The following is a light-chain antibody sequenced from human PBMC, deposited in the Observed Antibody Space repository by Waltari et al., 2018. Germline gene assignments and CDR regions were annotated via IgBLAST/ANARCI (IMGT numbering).Light chain of an antibody. J-gene: IGKJ4*01. CDR3: HQSSSIPLT. CDR1: QSIGSS. V-gene: IGKV6-21*01. CDR2: CTS. Sequence: EIVLTQSPDFQSVTPKEKVTITCRASQSIGSSLHWYQQKPDQSPKLLIKCTSQSYSGVPARFSGSRSGTDFTLTINSLEAEDAATYYCHQSSSIPLTFGGGTKVEIK.